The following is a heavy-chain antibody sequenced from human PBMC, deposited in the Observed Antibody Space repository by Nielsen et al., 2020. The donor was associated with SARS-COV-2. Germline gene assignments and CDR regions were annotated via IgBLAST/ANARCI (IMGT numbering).Heavy chain of an antibody. CDR2: INHSGST. CDR1: GGSFSGYY. D-gene: IGHD2-2*01. J-gene: IGHJ3*02. Sequence: SETLSLTCAVYGGSFSGYYWSWIRPPPGKGLEWIGEINHSGSTNYNPSLKSRVTISVDTSKNQFSLKLSSVTAADTAVYYCARQSPVVVPAAPHDAFDIWGQGTMVTVSS. V-gene: IGHV4-34*09. CDR3: ARQSPVVVPAAPHDAFDI.